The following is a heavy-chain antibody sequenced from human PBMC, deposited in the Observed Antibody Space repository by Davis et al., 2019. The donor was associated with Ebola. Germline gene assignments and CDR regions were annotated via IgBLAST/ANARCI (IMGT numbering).Heavy chain of an antibody. D-gene: IGHD2-21*01. CDR3: MREGDGY. Sequence: AASVKVSCKASGYTFTSYDINWVRQATGQGLEWMGWMNPNSGNTGYAQKFQGRVTMTSDTSTSTVYMELSSLKSEDTAIFYCMREGDGYWGQGTLVIVSS. CDR2: MNPNSGNT. J-gene: IGHJ4*02. CDR1: GYTFTSYD. V-gene: IGHV1-8*01.